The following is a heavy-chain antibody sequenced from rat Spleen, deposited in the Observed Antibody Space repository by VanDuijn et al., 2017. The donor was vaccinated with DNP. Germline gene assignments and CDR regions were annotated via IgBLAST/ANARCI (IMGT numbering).Heavy chain of an antibody. Sequence: EVQLVESGGGLLQPGRSLKLSCAVSGFSFSNYGMAWVRQAPTKGLEWVASISTGGGNTYYRDSVKGRFTISRDNAKNTQYLQMDSLRSEDTATYYCATLGTLEYLGQGVMVTVSS. CDR3: ATLGTLEY. CDR1: GFSFSNYG. V-gene: IGHV5S13*01. J-gene: IGHJ2*01. D-gene: IGHD1-4*01. CDR2: ISTGGGNT.